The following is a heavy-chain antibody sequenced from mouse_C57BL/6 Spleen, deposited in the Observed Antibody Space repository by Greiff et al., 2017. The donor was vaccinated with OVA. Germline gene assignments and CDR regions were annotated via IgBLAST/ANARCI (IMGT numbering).Heavy chain of an antibody. J-gene: IGHJ4*01. V-gene: IGHV1-19*01. D-gene: IGHD1-1*01. CDR2: SNPNNGGT. CDR3: AKTTVLTHYCAMDY. Sequence: EVQLQQSGPVLVKPGASVKMSCKASGYTFTDYYMNWVKQSHGKSLEWIGVSNPNNGGTSYNQKFKGKATLTVDKSSNTAYMKLNSLTSKDSAVYYCAKTTVLTHYCAMDYWGQGTTVTVSS. CDR1: GYTFTDYY.